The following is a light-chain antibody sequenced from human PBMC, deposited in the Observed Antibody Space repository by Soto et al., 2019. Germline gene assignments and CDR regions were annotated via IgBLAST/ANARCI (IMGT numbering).Light chain of an antibody. V-gene: IGLV2-14*01. CDR1: SSDVGGYNY. J-gene: IGLJ1*01. CDR3: CSYAGSSFYG. CDR2: DVS. Sequence: QSVLTQSASVSGSPGQSITISCTGTSSDVGGYNYVSWYQQHPGKAPKLMIYDVSNRPSGVSNRFSGSKSGNTASLTITGLQAEDEADYYCCSYAGSSFYGFGSGAKVNV.